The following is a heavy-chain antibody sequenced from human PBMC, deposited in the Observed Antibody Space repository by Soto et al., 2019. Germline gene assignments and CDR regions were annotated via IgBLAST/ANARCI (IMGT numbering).Heavy chain of an antibody. CDR2: ISYDGSNK. D-gene: IGHD3-22*01. Sequence: GGSLRLSCAASGFTSSSYAMHWVRQAPGKGLEWVAVISYDGSNKYYADSVKGRFTISRDNSKNTLYLQMNSLRAEDTAVYYCARDYDSAYYFDYWGQGTLVTVSS. CDR1: GFTSSSYA. CDR3: ARDYDSAYYFDY. J-gene: IGHJ4*02. V-gene: IGHV3-30-3*01.